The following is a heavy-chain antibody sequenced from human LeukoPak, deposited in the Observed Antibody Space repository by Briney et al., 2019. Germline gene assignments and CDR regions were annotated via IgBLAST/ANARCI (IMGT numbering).Heavy chain of an antibody. Sequence: ASVKVSCKASGSTFTDYYMHWVRQAPGQGLEWMGWINPNSGGTNFAQKFQGRVTMTRDTSISTAYMELSRLRSDDTAVYYCARADEDYYYYYMDVWGKGTTVTVSS. CDR1: GSTFTDYY. V-gene: IGHV1-2*02. J-gene: IGHJ6*03. CDR3: ARADEDYYYYYMDV. CDR2: INPNSGGT.